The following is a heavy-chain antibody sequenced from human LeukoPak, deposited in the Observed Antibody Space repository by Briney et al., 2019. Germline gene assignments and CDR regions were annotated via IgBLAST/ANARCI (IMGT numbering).Heavy chain of an antibody. Sequence: PSETLSLTGAVYGGSFSGYYWSWSRQPPGKGLEWIGEINHSGSTNYNPSLKSRVTISVDTFKNQFSLKLSSVTAADTAVYYCARLYYYDSSGYYYSPGAFDIWGQGTMVTVSS. CDR3: ARLYYYDSSGYYYSPGAFDI. D-gene: IGHD3-22*01. CDR1: GGSFSGYY. V-gene: IGHV4-34*01. CDR2: INHSGST. J-gene: IGHJ3*02.